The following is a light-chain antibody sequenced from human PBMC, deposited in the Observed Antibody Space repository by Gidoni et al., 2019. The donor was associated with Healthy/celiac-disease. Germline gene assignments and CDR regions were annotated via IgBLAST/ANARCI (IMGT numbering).Light chain of an antibody. V-gene: IGKV1-39*01. J-gene: IGKJ1*01. CDR1: QSISSY. Sequence: SPSSLSASVGDRVTITCRASQSISSYLNWYQQKPGKAPKLLIYAASSLHSGVPSRFSGSGSGTDFTLTISSLQPEDFATYYCQQSYSTPPTFGQGTKVEIK. CDR3: QQSYSTPPT. CDR2: AAS.